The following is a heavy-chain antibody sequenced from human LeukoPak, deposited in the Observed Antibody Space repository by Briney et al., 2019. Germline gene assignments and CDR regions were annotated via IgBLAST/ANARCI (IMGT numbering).Heavy chain of an antibody. V-gene: IGHV1-8*01. Sequence: ASVKVSCKASGYTFTSYDINWVRQAPGQGLEWMGWMNPNSGNTGYAQKFQGRVTMTRNTSISTAYMELCSLRSEDTAVYYCARHCSSTSCPPTTVTTHTYYYYGMDVWGQGTTVTVSS. J-gene: IGHJ6*02. D-gene: IGHD2-2*01. CDR3: ARHCSSTSCPPTTVTTHTYYYYGMDV. CDR1: GYTFTSYD. CDR2: MNPNSGNT.